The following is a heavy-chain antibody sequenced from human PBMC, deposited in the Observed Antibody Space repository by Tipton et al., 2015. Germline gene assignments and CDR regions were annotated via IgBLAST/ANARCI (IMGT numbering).Heavy chain of an antibody. CDR3: AKDKGRTGVSDFDY. V-gene: IGHV3-23*01. D-gene: IGHD1-14*01. Sequence: SLRLSCAASGFTFSSYAMSWVRQAPGKGLEWVSAISGSGGSTYYADSVKGRFTISRDNSKNTLYLQMNSPRAEDTAVYYCAKDKGRTGVSDFDYWGQGTLVTVSS. CDR1: GFTFSSYA. CDR2: ISGSGGST. J-gene: IGHJ4*02.